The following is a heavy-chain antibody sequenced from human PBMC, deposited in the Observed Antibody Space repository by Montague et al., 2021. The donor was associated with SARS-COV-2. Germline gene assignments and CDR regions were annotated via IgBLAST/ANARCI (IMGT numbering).Heavy chain of an antibody. CDR3: ARDQQLVLGYYYGMDV. Sequence: SLRLSCAASGFTFSSYSMNWVRQAPGKGLEWVSSISSSSSYIYYADSVKGRFTISRDNAKNSLYLQMNSLRAEDTDGYYCARDQQLVLGYYYGMDVWGQGTTVTVSS. J-gene: IGHJ6*02. V-gene: IGHV3-21*01. CDR2: ISSSSSYI. CDR1: GFTFSSYS. D-gene: IGHD6-13*01.